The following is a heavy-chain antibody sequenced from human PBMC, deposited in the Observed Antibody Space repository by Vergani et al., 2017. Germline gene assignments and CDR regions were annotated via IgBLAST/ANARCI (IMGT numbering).Heavy chain of an antibody. V-gene: IGHV3-15*07. CDR1: GFSFRNAW. D-gene: IGHD2-21*01. CDR2: IKSTFDRGTT. Sequence: EVQLVESGGGIVKPGGSLRLSCVASGFSFRNAWMNWVRRTPGKGLEWVGRIKSTFDRGTTDYAAAVKGRFTISRDDSKNTLFLQMNGPKTEDIGVYYCTTDPRYCGDGSCYWLRDHHYYGMDVWGKGTTVTVSS. CDR3: TTDPRYCGDGSCYWLRDHHYYGMDV. J-gene: IGHJ6*04.